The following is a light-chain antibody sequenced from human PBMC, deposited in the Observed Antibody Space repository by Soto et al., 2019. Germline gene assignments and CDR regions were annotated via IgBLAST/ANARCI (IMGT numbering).Light chain of an antibody. CDR3: QQYYDWPIT. CDR1: QSISNL. V-gene: IGKV3-15*01. CDR2: CAS. Sequence: EIVMTQSPATLSVSPGERATLSCRASQSISNLLAWYQQKPGQAPRLLIYCASTRATGFTDRFSGSGSGTEFTLTISSLHSEDFAVYYCQQYYDWPITFGQGTRLEI. J-gene: IGKJ5*01.